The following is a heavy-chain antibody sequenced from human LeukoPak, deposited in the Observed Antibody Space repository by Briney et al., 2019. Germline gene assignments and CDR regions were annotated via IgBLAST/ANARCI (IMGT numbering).Heavy chain of an antibody. D-gene: IGHD3-10*01. J-gene: IGHJ4*02. CDR2: INPNSGGT. CDR3: ARDYDLGGSGSYYRAY. CDR1: GYSFTDYY. Sequence: GASVKVSCKASGYSFTDYYIHWVRQAPGQGLEWMGWINPNSGGTNYAQKFQGRVTMTRDTSISTAYMELSRLRSDDTAVYYCARDYDLGGSGSYYRAYWGQGTLVTVSS. V-gene: IGHV1-2*02.